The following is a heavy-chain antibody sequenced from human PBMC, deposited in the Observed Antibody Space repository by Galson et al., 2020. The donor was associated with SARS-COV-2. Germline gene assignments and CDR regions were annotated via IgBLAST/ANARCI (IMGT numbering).Heavy chain of an antibody. CDR3: ARDVSGGASDI. Sequence: QLGESLKISCAASGFTFTNYAIHWVRQAPGKGLEWVAVISHDGRLEDYADSVKGRFTISRDNSENMLFLQMDSLRADDTAVYYCARDVSGGASDIWGQGTMVTVSS. V-gene: IGHV3-30*04. CDR1: GFTFTNYA. J-gene: IGHJ3*02. CDR2: ISHDGRLE. D-gene: IGHD1-26*01.